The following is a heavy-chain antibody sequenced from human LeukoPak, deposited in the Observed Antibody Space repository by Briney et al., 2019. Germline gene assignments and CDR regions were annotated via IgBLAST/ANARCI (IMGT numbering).Heavy chain of an antibody. Sequence: PGGSLRLSCAASGFTFSSYAMSWVRQAPGKGLEWVSAISGSGGSTYYADSVEGRFTISRDNSKNTLHLQMNSLRAEDTAVYYCAKDHFGSGNYYRPFDYWGQGALVTVSS. CDR2: ISGSGGST. CDR1: GFTFSSYA. D-gene: IGHD3-10*01. J-gene: IGHJ4*02. CDR3: AKDHFGSGNYYRPFDY. V-gene: IGHV3-23*01.